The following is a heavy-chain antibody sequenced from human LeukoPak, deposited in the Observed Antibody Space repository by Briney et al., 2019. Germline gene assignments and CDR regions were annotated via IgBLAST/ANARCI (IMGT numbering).Heavy chain of an antibody. V-gene: IGHV4-4*07. CDR3: ASRTTGYSSSFDY. CDR1: GGSIGTYY. J-gene: IGHJ4*02. Sequence: SETLSLTCTVSGGSIGTYYWSWIRQPAGKGLEWIGRFDTSGSTNYNPSLKSRVSISVDTSKNQFSLKLSSVTAADTAVYYCASRTTGYSSSFDYWGQGTLVTVSS. D-gene: IGHD6-19*01. CDR2: FDTSGST.